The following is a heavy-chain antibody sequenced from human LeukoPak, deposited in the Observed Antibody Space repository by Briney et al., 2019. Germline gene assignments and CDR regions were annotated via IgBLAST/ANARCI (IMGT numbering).Heavy chain of an antibody. V-gene: IGHV5-51*01. Sequence: GESLKISCKGSGYSFTSYWIGWVRQMPGKGLEWMGIIYPGDSDTRYSPSFQGQVTISADKSISTAYLQWSSLKASDTAMYYCARLVSVYYDSSGYYYDYWGRGTLVTVSS. D-gene: IGHD3-22*01. CDR1: GYSFTSYW. J-gene: IGHJ4*02. CDR2: IYPGDSDT. CDR3: ARLVSVYYDSSGYYYDY.